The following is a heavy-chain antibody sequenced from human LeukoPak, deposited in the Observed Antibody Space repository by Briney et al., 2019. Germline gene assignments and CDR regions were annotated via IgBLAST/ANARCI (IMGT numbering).Heavy chain of an antibody. CDR1: GGSFSGYY. Sequence: PSETLPLTCAVYGGSFSGYYWSWIRQPPGKGLEWIGEINHSGSTNYNPSLKSRVTISVDTSKNQFSLKLSSVTAADTAVYYCARVAIYYFDYWGQGTLVTVSS. CDR3: ARVAIYYFDY. D-gene: IGHD2/OR15-2a*01. V-gene: IGHV4-34*01. J-gene: IGHJ4*02. CDR2: INHSGST.